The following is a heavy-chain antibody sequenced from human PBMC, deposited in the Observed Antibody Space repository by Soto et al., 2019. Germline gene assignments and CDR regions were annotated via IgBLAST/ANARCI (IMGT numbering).Heavy chain of an antibody. Sequence: GGSLRLSCAASGFTFSSYWMSWVRQAPGKGLEWVANIKQDGSEKYYVDSVKGRFTISRDNAKNSLYLQMNSLRAEDTAVYYCASPSSSATSYYYGMDVWGQGTTVTVSS. CDR1: GFTFSSYW. CDR3: ASPSSSATSYYYGMDV. CDR2: IKQDGSEK. J-gene: IGHJ6*01. D-gene: IGHD2-2*01. V-gene: IGHV3-7*05.